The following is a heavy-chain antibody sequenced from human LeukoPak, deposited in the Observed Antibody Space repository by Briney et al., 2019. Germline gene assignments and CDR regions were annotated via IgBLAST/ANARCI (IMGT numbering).Heavy chain of an antibody. J-gene: IGHJ4*02. CDR2: ISYDGSNK. CDR3: AGDHEQQLDY. CDR1: GFTFSSYA. D-gene: IGHD6-13*01. Sequence: PGGSLRLSCAASGFTFSSYAMHWVRQAPGKGLEWVAVISYDGSNKYYADSVKGRFTISRDNSKNTLYLQMNSLRAEDTAVYYCAGDHEQQLDYWGQGTLVTVSS. V-gene: IGHV3-30-3*01.